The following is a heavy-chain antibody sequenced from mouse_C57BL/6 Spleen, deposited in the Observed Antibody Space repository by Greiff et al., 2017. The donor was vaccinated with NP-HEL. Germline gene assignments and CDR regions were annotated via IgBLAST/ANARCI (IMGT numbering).Heavy chain of an antibody. J-gene: IGHJ2*01. D-gene: IGHD2-3*01. V-gene: IGHV1-55*01. CDR3: ARFYDGYRYYFDY. Sequence: QVQLQQPGAELVNPGASLKMSSKPPGNTFPSYWKTGWKRRLGQGLEWIGDIYPGSGSTNYNEKFKSKATLTVDTSSSTAYMQLSSLTSEDSAVYYCARFYDGYRYYFDYWGQGTTLTVSS. CDR1: GNTFPSYW. CDR2: IYPGSGST.